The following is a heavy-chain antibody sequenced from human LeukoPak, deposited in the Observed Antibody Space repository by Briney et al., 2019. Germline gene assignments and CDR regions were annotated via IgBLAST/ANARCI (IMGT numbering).Heavy chain of an antibody. D-gene: IGHD1-14*01. CDR1: GFSFSDYL. Sequence: GGSLRLSCVASGFSFSDYLMSWVRQAPGKGLEWVASIKTDGSAKYCVDSLKGRFTISRDNAKNSLYLQMNNLRAEDTAVYYCARDPESQKGRDGLDYWGQGSLVTVAS. CDR2: IKTDGSAK. CDR3: ARDPESQKGRDGLDY. J-gene: IGHJ4*02. V-gene: IGHV3-7*01.